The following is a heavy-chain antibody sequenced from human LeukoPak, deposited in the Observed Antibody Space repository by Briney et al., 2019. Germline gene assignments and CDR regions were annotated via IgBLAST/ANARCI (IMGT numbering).Heavy chain of an antibody. Sequence: ASVKVSCKASGGTSSNYAINWVRQAPGQGLEWMGGITPIFGTANYLQKFQGRVTITADESTRTAYMELSRLRSEDTAIYYCARASSDDTAMATPFAYWGQGTLVTVSS. CDR2: ITPIFGTA. CDR1: GGTSSNYA. J-gene: IGHJ4*02. D-gene: IGHD5-18*01. V-gene: IGHV1-69*13. CDR3: ARASSDDTAMATPFAY.